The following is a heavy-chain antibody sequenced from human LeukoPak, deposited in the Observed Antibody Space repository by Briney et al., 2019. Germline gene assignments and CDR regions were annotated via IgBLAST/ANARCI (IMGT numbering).Heavy chain of an antibody. D-gene: IGHD6-25*01. Sequence: GGSLRLSCAASGFTFSSYAMSWVRQAPGRGLEWVSAISGSGGNTYYADSARGRFTISRDNSKNTLYLQMNSLRAEDTAVYYCAPSGTWRYEYFQHWGQGTLVTVSS. V-gene: IGHV3-23*01. CDR1: GFTFSSYA. CDR3: APSGTWRYEYFQH. J-gene: IGHJ1*01. CDR2: ISGSGGNT.